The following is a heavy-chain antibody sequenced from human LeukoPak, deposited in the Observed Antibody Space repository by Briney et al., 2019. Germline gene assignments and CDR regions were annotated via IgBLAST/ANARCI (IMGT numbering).Heavy chain of an antibody. D-gene: IGHD3-10*01. V-gene: IGHV3-23*01. J-gene: IGHJ5*02. CDR2: ISGSGGST. Sequence: PGGSLRLSCAASGFTFSSYGMSWVRQAPGKGLEWVSAISGSGGSTYYADSVKGRFTISRDNSKNTLYLQMNSLRAEDTAVYYCAKGSRFTMVRGVIDPTRMDFDPWGQGTPVTVSS. CDR3: AKGSRFTMVRGVIDPTRMDFDP. CDR1: GFTFSSYG.